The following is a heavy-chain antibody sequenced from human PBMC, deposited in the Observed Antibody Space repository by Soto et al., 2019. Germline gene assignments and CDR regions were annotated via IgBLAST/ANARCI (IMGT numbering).Heavy chain of an antibody. CDR3: ARGPSGLRTSYYYYGMDV. Sequence: GASVKVSCKVSGGAFTNYSLNWVRHAPGQGLEWLGGIIPLHNTSNYSLKLLGRGSVTADISSNTVYMHLNSLRAEDTAVYYCARGPSGLRTSYYYYGMDVWGQGTTVTVSS. J-gene: IGHJ6*02. CDR2: IIPLHNTS. D-gene: IGHD5-12*01. CDR1: GGAFTNYS. V-gene: IGHV1-69*08.